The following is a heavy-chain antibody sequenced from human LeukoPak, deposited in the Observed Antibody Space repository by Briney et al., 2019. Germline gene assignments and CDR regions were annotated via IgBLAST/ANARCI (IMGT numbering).Heavy chain of an antibody. CDR1: GFTFSSYG. D-gene: IGHD2-15*01. Sequence: GRSLRLSCAASGFTFSSYGMHWVRQAPGKGLEWVAVISYDGGNKYYADSVKGRFIISRDNSKNTLYLQMNSLRAEDTAVYYCAKTNGIVVVVAVLDYWGQGTLVTVSS. CDR3: AKTNGIVVVVAVLDY. V-gene: IGHV3-30*18. J-gene: IGHJ4*02. CDR2: ISYDGGNK.